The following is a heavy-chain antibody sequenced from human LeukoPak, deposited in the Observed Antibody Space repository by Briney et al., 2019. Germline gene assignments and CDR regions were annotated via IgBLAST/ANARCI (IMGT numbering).Heavy chain of an antibody. D-gene: IGHD6-13*01. CDR3: AKDCRYSSSCPLDY. CDR2: ISNNGGYT. V-gene: IGHV3-23*01. CDR1: GFTFSSSA. Sequence: PGGSLRLSCAASGFTFSSSAMSWVRQAPGKGLEWVSAISNNGGYTYYADSVQGRFTISRDNSKSTLCLQMNSLRAEDTAVYYCAKDCRYSSSCPLDYWGQGTLVTVSS. J-gene: IGHJ4*02.